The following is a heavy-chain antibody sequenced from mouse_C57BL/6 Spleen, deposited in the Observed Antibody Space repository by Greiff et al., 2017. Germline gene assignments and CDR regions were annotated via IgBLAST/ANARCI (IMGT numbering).Heavy chain of an antibody. CDR3: ARSECFDY. J-gene: IGHJ2*01. Sequence: QVQLQQSGAELVKPGASVKISCKASGYAFSSYWMNWVKQRPGKGLEWIGPIYPGDGVTNYKGKFKGKATLTADKSSSTAFMQLSSLTSEASAVYFWARSECFDYWGQGTTLTVSS. CDR2: IYPGDGVT. V-gene: IGHV1-80*01. CDR1: GYAFSSYW.